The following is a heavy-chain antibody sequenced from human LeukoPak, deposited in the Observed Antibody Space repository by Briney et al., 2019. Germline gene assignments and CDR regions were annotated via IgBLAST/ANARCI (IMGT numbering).Heavy chain of an antibody. D-gene: IGHD3-22*01. CDR3: AREYNYGLRHSSVVFDL. J-gene: IGHJ3*01. Sequence: PGGSLRLSCAASGFTFNKYNMNWVRQAPGKGLEWVSSMTSSSDHVFYADSVKGRFTISRDNAKNSLYLYMSRLRVEDSAIYYCAREYNYGLRHSSVVFDLWGQGTMVTVSS. CDR1: GFTFNKYN. CDR2: MTSSSDHV. V-gene: IGHV3-21*01.